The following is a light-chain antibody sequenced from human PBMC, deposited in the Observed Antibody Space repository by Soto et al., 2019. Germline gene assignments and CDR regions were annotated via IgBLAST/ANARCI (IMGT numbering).Light chain of an antibody. CDR1: SSDVGGYNY. CDR3: SEYAGSNNLGV. CDR2: EVS. V-gene: IGLV2-8*01. Sequence: QSALTQPPSASGSRGQSVAISCTGTSSDVGGYNYVAWYQQHPGKSPKPLIYEVSKRPSAVPDRFSGSKSGNTASRTVSGRQPEDEADYYCSEYAGSNNLGVFGGGTKLTVL. J-gene: IGLJ3*02.